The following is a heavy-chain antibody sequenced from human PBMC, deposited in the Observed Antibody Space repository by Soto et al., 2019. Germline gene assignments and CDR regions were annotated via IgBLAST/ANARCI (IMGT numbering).Heavy chain of an antibody. CDR1: GASISSDKL. D-gene: IGHD2-21*01. Sequence: LSLTCAVSGASISSDKLWSWVRQPPGKGLEWIGEIYHSGSTNYIPSLKSRVSISVDTSKNQFSLKLNSVTAADTAVYYCARGRPGDLDYWGQGSLVTVSS. V-gene: IGHV4-4*02. CDR2: IYHSGST. J-gene: IGHJ4*02. CDR3: ARGRPGDLDY.